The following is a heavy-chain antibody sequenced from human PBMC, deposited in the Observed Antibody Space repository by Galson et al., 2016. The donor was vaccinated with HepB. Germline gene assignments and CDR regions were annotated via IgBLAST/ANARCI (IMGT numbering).Heavy chain of an antibody. CDR1: GFTFSSYA. Sequence: SLRLSCAASGFTFSSYAMHWVRQAPGKGLEWVAVIWYDGNKKYYEDSVKGRFTISRDNSKNTLYLQMNNLRAEDTAVYYCAKGAYYDFWSGHDDIMNCDSWGQGTPVTVSS. D-gene: IGHD3-3*01. CDR3: AKGAYYDFWSGHDDIMNCDS. CDR2: IWYDGNKK. V-gene: IGHV3-33*06. J-gene: IGHJ4*02.